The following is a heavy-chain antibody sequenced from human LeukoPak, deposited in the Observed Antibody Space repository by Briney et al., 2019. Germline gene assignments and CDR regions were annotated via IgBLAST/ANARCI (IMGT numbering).Heavy chain of an antibody. J-gene: IGHJ3*02. V-gene: IGHV3-15*01. D-gene: IGHD4-17*01. CDR3: TRDRPRYDYGDYRDTFDI. CDR1: GFTFSNAW. CDR2: IKSKTDGGTT. Sequence: PGGSFRLSCAASGFTFSNAWMSWVRQAPGKGLEWVGRIKSKTDGGTTDYAAPVKGRFTISRDDSKNTLYLQMNSLKTEDTALYYCTRDRPRYDYGDYRDTFDIWGQGTMVTVSS.